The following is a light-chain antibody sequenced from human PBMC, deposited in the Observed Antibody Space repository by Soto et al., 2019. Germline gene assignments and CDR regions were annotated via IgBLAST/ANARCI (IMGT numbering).Light chain of an antibody. CDR2: TDN. Sequence: QSVLTQPPSASGTPGQRVTISCSGSSSNIGINTVNWYQQVPGTAPKLLICTDNQRPSGIPDRFSGSKSGTSASLAISGLQSEDEADYYCAAWDDSLNGLYVFGTGTKVTVL. J-gene: IGLJ1*01. CDR3: AAWDDSLNGLYV. V-gene: IGLV1-44*01. CDR1: SSNIGINT.